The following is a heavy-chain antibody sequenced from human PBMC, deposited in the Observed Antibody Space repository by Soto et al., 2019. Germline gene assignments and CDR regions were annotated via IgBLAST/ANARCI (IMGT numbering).Heavy chain of an antibody. CDR2: IYYSGST. J-gene: IGHJ5*02. V-gene: IGHV4-31*03. CDR1: GGSISSGGYY. D-gene: IGHD2-2*01. CDR3: ARDRSHCSSTRCPGGWFDH. Sequence: PSETLSLTCTVSGGSISSGGYYWSWIRQHPGKGLEWIGYIYYSGSTYYNPSLKSRVTISVDTSKNQFSLKLSSVTAADTAVYYCARDRSHCSSTRCPGGWFDHWGQGTLVTVSS.